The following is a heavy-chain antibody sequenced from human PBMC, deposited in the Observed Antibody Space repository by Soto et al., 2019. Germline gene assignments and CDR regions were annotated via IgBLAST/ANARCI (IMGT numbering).Heavy chain of an antibody. CDR2: ISSSSSTI. D-gene: IGHD2-21*01. CDR1: GFTFSSYS. CDR3: ARDVAGNNWFDP. J-gene: IGHJ5*02. Sequence: EVQLVESGGGLVQPGGSLRLSCAASGFTFSSYSMNWVRQAPGKGLEWVSYISSSSSTIYYADSVKGRFTISRDNAKNPLYLQMNSLRDEDTAVYYGARDVAGNNWFDPWGQGTLVTVSS. V-gene: IGHV3-48*02.